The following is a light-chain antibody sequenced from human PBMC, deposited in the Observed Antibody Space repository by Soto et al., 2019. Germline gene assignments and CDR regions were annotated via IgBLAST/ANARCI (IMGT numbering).Light chain of an antibody. CDR3: QQYNSYPLT. V-gene: IGKV1-5*01. CDR1: QSIRSW. Sequence: DIKMTQSPSILSASPGDRATITCRASQSIRSWLAWYQQKPGKAPKLLIYDAYSLESGVPSSFSGSGSGTDFTLTISSLQPDDLATYYCQQYNSYPLTFGGGTNV. CDR2: DAY. J-gene: IGKJ4*01.